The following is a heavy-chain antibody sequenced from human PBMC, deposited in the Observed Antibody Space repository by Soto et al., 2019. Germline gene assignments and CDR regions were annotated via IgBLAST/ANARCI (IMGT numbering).Heavy chain of an antibody. CDR2: ISAYNGNT. J-gene: IGHJ5*02. V-gene: IGHV1-18*01. Sequence: GASVKVSCKASGYTFTSYGISWVRQAPGQGLEWMGWISAYNGNTNYAQKLQGRVTMTTDTSTSTAYMELRSLRSDDTAVYYCARDSSPGPSRGWYDPWGQGTLVTVSS. D-gene: IGHD6-6*01. CDR3: ARDSSPGPSRGWYDP. CDR1: GYTFTSYG.